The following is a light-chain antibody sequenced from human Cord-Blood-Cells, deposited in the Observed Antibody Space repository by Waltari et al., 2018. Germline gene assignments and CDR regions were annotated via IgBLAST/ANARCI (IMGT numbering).Light chain of an antibody. V-gene: IGKV3-15*01. CDR2: GAS. CDR3: QQYNNWPYS. J-gene: IGKJ2*03. CDR1: QSVSSN. Sequence: EIVMTQSPATLSVSPGERATLSCRASQSVSSNLAWYQQKPGQAPSLLIYGASTRATGIPARFSGSGSGTEFTLTINSLQSEDFAVYYCQQYNNWPYSFGQGTKLEIK.